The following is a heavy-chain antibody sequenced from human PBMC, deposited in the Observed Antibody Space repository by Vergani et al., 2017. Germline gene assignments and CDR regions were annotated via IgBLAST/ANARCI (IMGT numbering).Heavy chain of an antibody. Sequence: QVQLQQWGAGLLKPSETLSLTCAVYGGSFSGYYWSWIRQPPGKGLEWIGEINHSGSTNYNPSLKSRVTISVDTSKNKFSLKLSSVTAADTAVYYCARALIVNYGDYVRVNPDWYFYLWGRGTLVTVSS. CDR3: ARALIVNYGDYVRVNPDWYFYL. D-gene: IGHD4-17*01. CDR1: GGSFSGYY. V-gene: IGHV4-34*01. J-gene: IGHJ2*01. CDR2: INHSGST.